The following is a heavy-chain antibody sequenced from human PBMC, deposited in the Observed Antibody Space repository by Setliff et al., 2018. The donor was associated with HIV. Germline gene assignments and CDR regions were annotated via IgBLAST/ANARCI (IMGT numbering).Heavy chain of an antibody. V-gene: IGHV3-30*02. CDR3: ARGYASGYDAYGY. CDR1: VFTFNNYG. D-gene: IGHD5-12*01. Sequence: LRLSCAASVFTFNNYGMHWVRQAPGKGLEWVEFIRYDGSQKYYVDSVKGRFTISRDNSKNTLYLQMNSLRVEDTAVYYCARGYASGYDAYGYWGQGTLVTVSS. J-gene: IGHJ4*02. CDR2: IRYDGSQK.